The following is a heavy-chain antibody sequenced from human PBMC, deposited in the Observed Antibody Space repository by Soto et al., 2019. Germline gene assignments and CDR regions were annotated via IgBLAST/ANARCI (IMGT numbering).Heavy chain of an antibody. J-gene: IGHJ4*02. CDR2: MKPNSGDT. CDR1: GYTFTTYD. Sequence: QVQLVQSGAEVREPGASVKVSCKASGYTFTTYDINWVRQASGQGLEWMGWMKPNSGDTGYGQKFQGRVALTRDISTSTAYMELSGLKSEDTAVYYCVALARWGQGTLVTVSS. V-gene: IGHV1-8*01. CDR3: VALAR. D-gene: IGHD6-6*01.